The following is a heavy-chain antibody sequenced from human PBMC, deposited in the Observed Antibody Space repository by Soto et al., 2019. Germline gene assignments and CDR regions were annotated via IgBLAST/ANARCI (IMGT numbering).Heavy chain of an antibody. CDR2: VHNSGST. D-gene: IGHD6-19*01. CDR1: GDPISRYH. Sequence: QVQLQESGPGLVKPSATLSLSCTVSGDPISRYHWSWIRQTPGKGLEWIGYVHNSGSTSYNPSLKSRVTISIDTSRKQFSLRLRSVTAADTAVYYCTGDRNNRVWYKYWGQGTLVTVSS. V-gene: IGHV4-59*01. CDR3: TGDRNNRVWYKY. J-gene: IGHJ4*02.